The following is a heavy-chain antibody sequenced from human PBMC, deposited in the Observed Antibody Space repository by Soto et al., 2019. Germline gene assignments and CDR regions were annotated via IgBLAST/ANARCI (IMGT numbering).Heavy chain of an antibody. Sequence: SVKVSCKASGGTFSSYAISWVRQAPGQGLEWMGGIIPIFGTANYAQKFQGRVTITADESTSTAYMELSSLRSEDTAVYYCARGDLITIFGVARGYYYGMDVWGQGTTVTVSS. CDR3: ARGDLITIFGVARGYYYGMDV. D-gene: IGHD3-3*01. CDR1: GGTFSSYA. J-gene: IGHJ6*02. V-gene: IGHV1-69*13. CDR2: IIPIFGTA.